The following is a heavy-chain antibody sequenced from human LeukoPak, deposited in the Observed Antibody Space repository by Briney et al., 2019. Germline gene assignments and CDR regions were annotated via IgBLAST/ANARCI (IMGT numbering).Heavy chain of an antibody. CDR3: ARRDDYGYKGFDQ. Sequence: AESLKISCEGSGYSFPTYWIGWAGQLPGKGLEWMGITNPANSDTRYTPSFQGQVTISADKSVSTAYLQWSSLKTSDTATYYCARRDDYGYKGFDQWGQGTLVTVSS. J-gene: IGHJ4*02. CDR2: TNPANSDT. CDR1: GYSFPTYW. D-gene: IGHD4/OR15-4a*01. V-gene: IGHV5-51*01.